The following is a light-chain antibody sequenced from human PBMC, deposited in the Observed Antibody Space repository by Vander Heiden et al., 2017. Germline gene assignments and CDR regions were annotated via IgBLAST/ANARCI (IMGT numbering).Light chain of an antibody. CDR2: WAS. V-gene: IGKV4-1*01. CDR1: QSVLYGSNNKGY. J-gene: IGKJ1*01. Sequence: DIVMTQSPDSLSVSLGERAPIKCKASQSVLYGSNNKGYVARYQQKPGQPPKLLMHWASTRESGVPDRFSGSGSGTDFTLSISSLQAENVAVYSCQPYYSTPEFGQGTKVEIK. CDR3: QPYYSTPE.